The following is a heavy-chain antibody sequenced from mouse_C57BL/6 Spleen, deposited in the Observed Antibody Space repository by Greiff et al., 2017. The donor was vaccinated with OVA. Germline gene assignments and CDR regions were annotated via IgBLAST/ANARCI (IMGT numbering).Heavy chain of an antibody. CDR1: GYTFTSYW. Sequence: VQLQQPGAELVRPGSSVKLSCKASGYTFTSYWMDWVKQRPGQGLEWIGNIYPSDSETHYNQKFKDKATLTVDKSSSTAYMQLSSLTSEDSAVYYCARTPYVYYFDYWGQGTTLTVSS. D-gene: IGHD2-14*01. CDR3: ARTPYVYYFDY. V-gene: IGHV1-61*01. CDR2: IYPSDSET. J-gene: IGHJ2*01.